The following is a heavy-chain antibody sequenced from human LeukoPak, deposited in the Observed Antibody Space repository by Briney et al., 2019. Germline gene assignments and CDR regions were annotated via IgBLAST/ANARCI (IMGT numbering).Heavy chain of an antibody. Sequence: PGGSLRLSCAASGFTFNIYEFNWVRQAPGKGLEWVSSISSSSSYIYYAGSVKGRFTISRDNAKNSLYLQMNSLRTEDTAVYYCARLATNGGYGYWGQGTLVTVSS. CDR1: GFTFNIYE. CDR2: ISSSSSYI. J-gene: IGHJ4*02. V-gene: IGHV3-21*01. D-gene: IGHD5-12*01. CDR3: ARLATNGGYGY.